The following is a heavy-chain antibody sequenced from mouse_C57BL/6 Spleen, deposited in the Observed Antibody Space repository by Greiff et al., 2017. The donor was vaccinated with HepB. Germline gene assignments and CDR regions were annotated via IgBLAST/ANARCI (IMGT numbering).Heavy chain of an antibody. J-gene: IGHJ4*01. CDR3: ARQGLRRSYYYALDY. V-gene: IGHV1-39*01. CDR2: INPNYGTT. D-gene: IGHD2-4*01. Sequence: LVESGPELVKPGASVKISCKASGYSFTDYNMNWVKQSNGKSLEWIGVINPNYGTTSYNQKFKGKATLTVDQSSSTAYMQLNSLTSEDSAVYYCARQGLRRSYYYALDYWGQGTSVTVSS. CDR1: GYSFTDYN.